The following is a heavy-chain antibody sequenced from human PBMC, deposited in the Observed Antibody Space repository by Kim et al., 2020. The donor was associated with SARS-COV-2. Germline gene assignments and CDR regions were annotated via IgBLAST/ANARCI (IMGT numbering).Heavy chain of an antibody. D-gene: IGHD3-16*01. J-gene: IGHJ4*02. V-gene: IGHV3-30*18. CDR3: AKGVGTSGAACAYDCYLDV. Sequence: GGSLRLSCAASGFTFSTYAMHWVRQLPGKGLEWVAVISKDGRNEYYADSVKGRFTISRDNSKNTLFLQMNSLRPEETAVYYCAKGVGTSGAACAYDCYLDVWGQGTLVTVSS. CDR2: ISKDGRNE. CDR1: GFTFSTYA.